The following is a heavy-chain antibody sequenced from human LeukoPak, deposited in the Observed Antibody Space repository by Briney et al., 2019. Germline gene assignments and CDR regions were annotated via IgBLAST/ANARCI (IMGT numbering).Heavy chain of an antibody. J-gene: IGHJ5*02. V-gene: IGHV1-2*02. CDR2: INPNSGGT. CDR1: GYTFTGYY. CDR3: ARRYGSGSYQFDP. Sequence: ASVKVSCKAFGYTFTGYYMHWVRQAPGQGLEWMGWINPNSGGTNYAQKFQGRVTMTRDTSISTAYMELSRLRSDDTAVYYCARRYGSGSYQFDPWGQGTLVTVSS. D-gene: IGHD3-10*01.